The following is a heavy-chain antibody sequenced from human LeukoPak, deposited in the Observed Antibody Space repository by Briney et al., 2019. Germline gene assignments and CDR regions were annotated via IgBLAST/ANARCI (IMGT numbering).Heavy chain of an antibody. V-gene: IGHV4-31*03. CDR1: GGSISSGGYY. CDR3: ARDAGGGGWFDP. J-gene: IGHJ5*02. CDR2: IYYSGST. Sequence: SETLSLTCTVSGGSISSGGYYWSWIRQHPGTGLEWIGYIYYSGSTYYNPSLKSRVTISVDTSKNQFSLKLSSVTAADTAVYYCARDAGGGGWFDPWGQGTLVTVSS. D-gene: IGHD3-16*01.